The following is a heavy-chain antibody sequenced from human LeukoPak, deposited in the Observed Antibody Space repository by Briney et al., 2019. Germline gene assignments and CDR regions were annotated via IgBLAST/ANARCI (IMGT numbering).Heavy chain of an antibody. Sequence: PGGSLRPSCAASGFTFISYAMGWVRQAPGKGLEWVSSLSGNAGRPYYADSVKGRFTISRDNPKNTLYLQMNSLRAEDTAVYYCAKDHRDSGNYYYYYGLDVWGQGTMVTVSS. J-gene: IGHJ6*02. V-gene: IGHV3-23*01. CDR2: LSGNAGRP. D-gene: IGHD1-26*01. CDR3: AKDHRDSGNYYYYYGLDV. CDR1: GFTFISYA.